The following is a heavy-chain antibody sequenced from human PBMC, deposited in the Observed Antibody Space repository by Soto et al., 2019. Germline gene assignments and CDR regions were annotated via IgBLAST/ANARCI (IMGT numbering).Heavy chain of an antibody. V-gene: IGHV3-11*01. Sequence: QVRLVESGGGLVKPGGSLRLSCAASGFTFNDYYMSWIRQAPGKGLEWLSHISGTSNTIYYADSVKGRFTISRDNAKNSLYLQMNSLRAEDTAVYYCAREGNRFQHWGQGTLVTVSS. CDR1: GFTFNDYY. CDR2: ISGTSNTI. J-gene: IGHJ1*01. CDR3: AREGNRFQH. D-gene: IGHD3-10*01.